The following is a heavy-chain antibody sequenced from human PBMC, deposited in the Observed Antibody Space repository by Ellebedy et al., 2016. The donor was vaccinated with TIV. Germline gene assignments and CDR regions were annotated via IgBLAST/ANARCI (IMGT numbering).Heavy chain of an antibody. D-gene: IGHD2-21*01. CDR1: GYTFSGFY. V-gene: IGHV1-2*02. CDR3: ARSPSPHIPDFDY. Sequence: ASVKVSCKASGYTFSGFYIHWVRQAPGQGLEYMGWINPNSGGTNYAQKFQGRVTMTRDTSISTAYMELSRLRSDDTAVYYCARSPSPHIPDFDYWGQGTLVTVSS. J-gene: IGHJ4*02. CDR2: INPNSGGT.